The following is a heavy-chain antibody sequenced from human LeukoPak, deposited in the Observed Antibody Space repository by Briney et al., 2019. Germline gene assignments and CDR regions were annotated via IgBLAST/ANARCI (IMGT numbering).Heavy chain of an antibody. J-gene: IGHJ4*02. CDR3: ARGSSGSAAWELLDY. CDR2: IGAAGDT. Sequence: GGSLRLSCAASGFTFSSYDMHWVRHATGKGLEWVSAIGAAGDTYYPGSVKGRFTISRENAKNSLYLQMNSLRAGDTAVYYCARGSSGSAAWELLDYWGQGTLVTVSS. V-gene: IGHV3-13*01. D-gene: IGHD6-19*01. CDR1: GFTFSSYD.